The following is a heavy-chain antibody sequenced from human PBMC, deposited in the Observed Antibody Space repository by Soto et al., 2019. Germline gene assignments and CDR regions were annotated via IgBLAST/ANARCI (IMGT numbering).Heavy chain of an antibody. J-gene: IGHJ6*02. D-gene: IGHD2-15*01. Sequence: GASVKVSCKASGGTFSSYAISWVRQAPGQGLEWMGGIIPIFGTANYAQKFQGRVTITADESTSTAYMELSSLRSEDTAVYYCATNAGCSANYYYYGMDVWGQGTTVTVSS. CDR1: GGTFSSYA. CDR2: IIPIFGTA. CDR3: ATNAGCSANYYYYGMDV. V-gene: IGHV1-69*13.